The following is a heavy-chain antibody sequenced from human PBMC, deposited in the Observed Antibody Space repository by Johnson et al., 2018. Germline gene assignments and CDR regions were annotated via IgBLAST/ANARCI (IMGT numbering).Heavy chain of an antibody. D-gene: IGHD1-26*01. J-gene: IGHJ3*02. CDR3: ARDRVGATSAGAFDI. V-gene: IGHV3-9*01. CDR1: GFTFDDYA. CDR2: ISWNSGSI. Sequence: EVQLVESGGGLVQPGRSLRLSCAASGFTFDDYAMHWVRQAPGKGLEWVSGISWNSGSIGYADSVKGRFTISRDNAKNSLYLQMNSLRTEDTALCYCARDRVGATSAGAFDIWGQGTMVTVSS.